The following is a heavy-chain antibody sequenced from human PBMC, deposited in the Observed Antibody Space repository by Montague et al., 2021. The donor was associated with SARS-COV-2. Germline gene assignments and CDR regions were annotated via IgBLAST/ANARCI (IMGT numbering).Heavy chain of an antibody. CDR1: GSSVRSYY. J-gene: IGHJ4*02. CDR2: IYDSGST. Sequence: SETLSLTCIVSGSSVRSYYWSWIRQPPGKGLEWIGYIYDSGSTNYNPSLKSRVTISVDTSKNQFSLKLSSVTAADTAVYYCARESTVTTFGSPYYIDSWGQGTLVTVSA. CDR3: ARESTVTTFGSPYYIDS. V-gene: IGHV4-59*02. D-gene: IGHD4-17*01.